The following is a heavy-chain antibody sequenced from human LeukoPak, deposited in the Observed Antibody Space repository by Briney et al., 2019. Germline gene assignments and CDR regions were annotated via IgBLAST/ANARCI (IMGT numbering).Heavy chain of an antibody. CDR3: AREVSLGPLWLGELLPRLYNWFDP. CDR2: IKQDGSEK. V-gene: IGHV3-7*01. Sequence: PGGSLRLSCAASGFTFSSYWMSWVRQAPGKGLEWVANIKQDGSEKYYVDSVKGRFTISRDNAKNSLYLQMNSLRAEDTAVYYCAREVSLGPLWLGELLPRLYNWFDPWGQGTLVTVSS. CDR1: GFTFSSYW. J-gene: IGHJ5*02. D-gene: IGHD3-10*01.